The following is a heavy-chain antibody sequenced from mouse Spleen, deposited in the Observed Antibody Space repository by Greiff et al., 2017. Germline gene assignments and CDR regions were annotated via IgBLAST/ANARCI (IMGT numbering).Heavy chain of an antibody. J-gene: IGHJ2*01. V-gene: IGHV7-3*01. Sequence: EVKLVESGGGLVQPGGSLSLSCAASGFTFTDYYMSWVRQPPGKALEWLGFIRNKANGYTTEYSASVKGRFTISRDNSQSILYLQMNALRAEDSATYYCARSLSDGSPDYWGQGTTLTVSS. CDR1: GFTFTDYY. CDR3: ARSLSDGSPDY. D-gene: IGHD1-1*02. CDR2: IRNKANGYTT.